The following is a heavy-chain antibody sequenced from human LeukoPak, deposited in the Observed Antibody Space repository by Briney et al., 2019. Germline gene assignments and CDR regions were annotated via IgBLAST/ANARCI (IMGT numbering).Heavy chain of an antibody. D-gene: IGHD2-2*01. Sequence: SETLSLTCTVSGGSISSSSYYWGWIRQPPGKGLEWIGSIYYSGSTYYNPSLKSRVTISVDTSRNQFSLKLSSVTAADTAVYYCAREVQYQLPRTRYFDYWGQGTLVTVSS. CDR2: IYYSGST. CDR3: AREVQYQLPRTRYFDY. CDR1: GGSISSSSYY. J-gene: IGHJ4*02. V-gene: IGHV4-39*07.